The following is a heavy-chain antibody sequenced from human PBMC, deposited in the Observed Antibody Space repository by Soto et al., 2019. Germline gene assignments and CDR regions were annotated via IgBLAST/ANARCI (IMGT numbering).Heavy chain of an antibody. CDR1: GGSINSGGYC. Sequence: QVQLQESGPGLVKPSQTLSLTCTVSGGSINSGGYCWSWIRQHPGKGLDWIGCISYGGSTSYNPSLKSRVTISVDTSKNQSSLKLTSVTAADTAVYYCSRAILVWGQGALITVSS. CDR2: ISYGGST. D-gene: IGHD2-15*01. V-gene: IGHV4-31*03. J-gene: IGHJ4*02. CDR3: SRAILV.